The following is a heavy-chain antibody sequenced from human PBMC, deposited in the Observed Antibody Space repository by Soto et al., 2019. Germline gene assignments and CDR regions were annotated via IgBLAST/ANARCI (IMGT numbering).Heavy chain of an antibody. J-gene: IGHJ6*02. V-gene: IGHV3-30-3*01. CDR1: GFTFSNNA. Sequence: QVQLVESGGGVVQPGRSLRLSCAASGFTFSNNAMDWVRQAPGKGLEWVAVISYDGSNKYIAESVKGRFTISTDNSNNTQFLQMNILRAEDTAVYYCATGITTSAFSAMDVWGQGTTVTVSS. D-gene: IGHD1-1*01. CDR2: ISYDGSNK. CDR3: ATGITTSAFSAMDV.